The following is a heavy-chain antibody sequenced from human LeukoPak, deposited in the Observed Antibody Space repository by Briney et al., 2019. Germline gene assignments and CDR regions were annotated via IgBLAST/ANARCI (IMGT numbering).Heavy chain of an antibody. CDR2: IGVSSGNT. J-gene: IGHJ4*02. D-gene: IGHD1-1*01. CDR3: ARDHNYAFDN. CDR1: GFPFNDYS. Sequence: GGSLRLSCAASGFPFNDYSMNWVRQAPGKGLEWISYIGVSSGNTKYADSVKGRFTISGDNAKNSLYLQMNNLRVEDTAVYYCARDHNYAFDNWGQGTLVTVSS. V-gene: IGHV3-48*04.